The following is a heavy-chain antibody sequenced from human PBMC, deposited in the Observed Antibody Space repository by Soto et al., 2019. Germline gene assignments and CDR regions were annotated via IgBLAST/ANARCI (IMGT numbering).Heavy chain of an antibody. D-gene: IGHD6-19*01. CDR3: ARVASWSPGYSSGWLGGHFDY. CDR1: VYTFTSYA. V-gene: IGHV1-3*01. Sequence: GASVTVSCEASVYTFTSYARHWVRQAPGQRLEWMGWINAGNGNTKYSQKFQGRVTITRDTSASTAYMELSSLRSEDTAVYYCARVASWSPGYSSGWLGGHFDYWGQGTLVTVSS. CDR2: INAGNGNT. J-gene: IGHJ4*02.